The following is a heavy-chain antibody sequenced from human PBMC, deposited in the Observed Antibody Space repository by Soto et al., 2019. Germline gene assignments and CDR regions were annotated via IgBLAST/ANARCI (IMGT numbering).Heavy chain of an antibody. CDR2: FDPEDGET. CDR1: GYTLTELS. V-gene: IGHV1-24*01. CDR3: ATAPWGRRFYNFDY. D-gene: IGHD3-16*01. Sequence: ASVKVSCKVSGYTLTELSMHWVRQAPGKGLEWMGGFDPEDGETIYAQKFQGRVTMTEDTSTDTAYMELSSLRSEDTAVYYCATAPWGRRFYNFDYWGQGTLVTVSS. J-gene: IGHJ4*02.